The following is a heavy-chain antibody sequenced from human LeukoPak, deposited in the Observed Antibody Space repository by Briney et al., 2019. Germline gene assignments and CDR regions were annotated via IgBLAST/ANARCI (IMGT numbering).Heavy chain of an antibody. J-gene: IGHJ4*02. V-gene: IGHV1-2*02. D-gene: IGHD5-24*01. CDR2: INPNSGGT. Sequence: ASVKVSCKASGYTFTGYYMHWVRQAPGQGLEWMGWINPNSGGTNYAQKFQGRVTMTRDTSIGTAYMELSRLRSDDTAVYYCARVDKMAGYYFDYWGQGTLVTVSS. CDR1: GYTFTGYY. CDR3: ARVDKMAGYYFDY.